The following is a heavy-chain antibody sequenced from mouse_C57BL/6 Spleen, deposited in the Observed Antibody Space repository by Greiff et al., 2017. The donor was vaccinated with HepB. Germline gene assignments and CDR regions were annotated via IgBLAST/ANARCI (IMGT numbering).Heavy chain of an antibody. J-gene: IGHJ2*01. CDR3: ARDSSGYVAFDY. CDR1: GYAFSSSW. V-gene: IGHV1-82*01. D-gene: IGHD3-2*02. CDR2: IYPGDGDT. Sequence: QVQLQQSGPELVKPGASVKISCKASGYAFSSSWMNWVKQRPGKGLEWIGRIYPGDGDTNYNGKFKGKATLTADKSSSTAYMQLSSLTSEDSAVYFCARDSSGYVAFDYWGQGTTLTVSS.